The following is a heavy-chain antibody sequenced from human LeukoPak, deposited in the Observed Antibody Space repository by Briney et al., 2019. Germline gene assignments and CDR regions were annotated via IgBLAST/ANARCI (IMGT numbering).Heavy chain of an antibody. CDR2: IYTSGST. Sequence: SETLSLTCTVSGGSISSGSYYWSWIRQPAGKGLEWIGRIYTSGSTNYNPSLKSRVTISVDTSKNQFSLKLSSVTAADTVVYYCARFAKTIYGDYIDYWGQGTLVTVSS. CDR3: ARFAKTIYGDYIDY. CDR1: GGSISSGSYY. J-gene: IGHJ4*02. D-gene: IGHD4-17*01. V-gene: IGHV4-61*02.